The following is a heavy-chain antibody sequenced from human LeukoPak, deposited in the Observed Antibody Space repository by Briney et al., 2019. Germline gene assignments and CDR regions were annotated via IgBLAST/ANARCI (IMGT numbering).Heavy chain of an antibody. CDR3: ARVRIAVAVSAVDI. CDR1: VFPLQGLC. J-gene: IGHJ3*02. Sequence: PGVSLRLPCSASVFPLQGLCVIWLPQSTGKTLEWVANKKQDGSEKYYVDSVRRRFPFSRDNAKNSLYLHMSILRAADAAVYYCARVRIAVAVSAVDIWGQGTMVTVSS. CDR2: KKQDGSEK. V-gene: IGHV3-7*01. D-gene: IGHD6-19*01.